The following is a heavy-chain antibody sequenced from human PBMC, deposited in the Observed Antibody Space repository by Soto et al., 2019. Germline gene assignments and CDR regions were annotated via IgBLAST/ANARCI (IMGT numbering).Heavy chain of an antibody. CDR3: ATTRTSGYSSGTYYYGMDV. D-gene: IGHD6-19*01. Sequence: PGESLKISCKGSGYSFTSYCISWVRQMPGKGLEWMGRIDPSDSYTNYSPSFQGHVTISADKSISTAYLQWSSLKASDTAMYYCATTRTSGYSSGTYYYGMDVWGQGTTVTVSS. J-gene: IGHJ6*02. V-gene: IGHV5-10-1*01. CDR1: GYSFTSYC. CDR2: IDPSDSYT.